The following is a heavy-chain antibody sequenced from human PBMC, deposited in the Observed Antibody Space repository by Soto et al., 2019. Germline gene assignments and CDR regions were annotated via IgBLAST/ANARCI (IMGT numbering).Heavy chain of an antibody. Sequence: SETLSLTCSVSGGSPSSNYWSWIRQPPGKGLEWIGCISDSGNTYYNPSLQSRVTISIDTSTNQFLLDLTSVTTADTAVYYCARVPTTVTHPESPFLVDRDVKDESFAPWGQGTLVTVSS. CDR1: GGSPSSNY. CDR3: ARVPTTVTHPESPFLVDRDVKDESFAP. V-gene: IGHV4-59*01. CDR2: ISDSGNT. D-gene: IGHD4-17*01. J-gene: IGHJ5*02.